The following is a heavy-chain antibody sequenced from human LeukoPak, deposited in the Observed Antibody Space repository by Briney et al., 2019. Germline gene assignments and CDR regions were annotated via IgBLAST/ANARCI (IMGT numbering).Heavy chain of an antibody. V-gene: IGHV5-51*01. CDR3: ARYWTAMVSYFDY. Sequence: LGESLQISCKGSGYIFTSYWIGWVRQLPGKGLGWMGIIYPGDSDTRYSPSFQGQVTISADKSISTAYLQWSSLKASDTAMYYCARYWTAMVSYFDYWGQGTLVTVSS. CDR2: IYPGDSDT. D-gene: IGHD5-18*01. CDR1: GYIFTSYW. J-gene: IGHJ4*02.